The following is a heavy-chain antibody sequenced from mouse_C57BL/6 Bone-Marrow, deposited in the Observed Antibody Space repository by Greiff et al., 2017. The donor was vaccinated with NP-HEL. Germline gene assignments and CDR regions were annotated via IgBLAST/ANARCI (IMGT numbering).Heavy chain of an antibody. CDR3: AVRGWFSY. CDR2: IHPSDSDT. Sequence: VQLQQSGAELVKPGASVTVSCKASGYTFTSYWMHWVKQRPGQGLEWIGRIHPSDSDTNYNQNFKGKATLNVDKSSSTAYIQLSSLTADDSAVYYCAVRGWFSYWGQGTLVTVSA. V-gene: IGHV1-74*01. J-gene: IGHJ3*01. CDR1: GYTFTSYW.